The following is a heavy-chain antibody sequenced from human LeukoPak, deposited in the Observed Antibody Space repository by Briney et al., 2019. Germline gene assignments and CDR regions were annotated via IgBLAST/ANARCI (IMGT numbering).Heavy chain of an antibody. J-gene: IGHJ4*02. CDR3: ARVSVAVAGDY. V-gene: IGHV3-66*01. CDR1: GFTVSSNY. Sequence: GGSLRLSCAASGFTVSSNYMSWVRQAPGKGLEWVSVIYSGGSTYYADSVKGRFTISRDNSKNTLYLQMNSLRAEDTAVYYRARVSVAVAGDYWGQGTLVTVSS. CDR2: IYSGGST. D-gene: IGHD6-19*01.